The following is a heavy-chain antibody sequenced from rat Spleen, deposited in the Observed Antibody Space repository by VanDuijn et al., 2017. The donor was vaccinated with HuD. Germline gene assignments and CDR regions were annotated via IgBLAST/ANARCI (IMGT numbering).Heavy chain of an antibody. CDR2: IWIDGNT. D-gene: IGHD4-2*01. CDR3: ARDRTGPFDY. CDR1: GFSLTTNG. V-gene: IGHV2-32*01. Sequence: QVQLKESGPGLVQPSQTLSLTCTVSGFSLTTNGVSWVRQPPGKGLEWMGVIWIDGNTAYNSLLKSRLRISRDTSKSQVFLKMNSLQSEDTATYYCARDRTGPFDYWGQGVMVTVSS. J-gene: IGHJ2*01.